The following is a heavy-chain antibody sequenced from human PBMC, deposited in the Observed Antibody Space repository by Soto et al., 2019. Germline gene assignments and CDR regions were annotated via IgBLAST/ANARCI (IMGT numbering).Heavy chain of an antibody. J-gene: IGHJ4*02. CDR2: MYHSGST. CDR1: SGFISDYY. V-gene: IGHV4-59*08. D-gene: IGHD1-26*01. Sequence: SETLSLTCTVSSGFISDYYWSWIRQPPGKELEWIGYMYHSGSTYYNPSLKSRVTISVDTSKNQFSLKLSSVTAADTAVYYCARRYGGNLDYWGQGTLVTVSS. CDR3: ARRYGGNLDY.